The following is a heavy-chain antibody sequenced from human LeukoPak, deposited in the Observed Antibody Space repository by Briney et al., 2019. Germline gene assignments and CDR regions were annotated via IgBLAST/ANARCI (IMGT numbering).Heavy chain of an antibody. J-gene: IGHJ1*01. CDR3: ARLNYYDSSGYVAEYFQH. CDR1: GGSISSYY. Sequence: PSETLSLTCTVSGGSISSYYWSWIRQPPGKGLEWIGYIYYSGSTNYNPSLKSRVTISVDTSKNQFSLKLSSVTATDTAVYYCARLNYYDSSGYVAEYFQHWGQGTLVTVSS. D-gene: IGHD3-22*01. CDR2: IYYSGST. V-gene: IGHV4-59*08.